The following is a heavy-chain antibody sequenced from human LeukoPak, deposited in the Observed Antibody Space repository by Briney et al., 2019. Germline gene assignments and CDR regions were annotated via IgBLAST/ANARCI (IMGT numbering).Heavy chain of an antibody. V-gene: IGHV3-30*18. CDR1: GFTFSSYG. D-gene: IGHD1-26*01. J-gene: IGHJ6*04. CDR3: AKVPRGAAPYYYYGMDV. Sequence: GGSLRLSCAASGFTFSSYGMHWVRQAPGKGLEWVAVISYDGSNKYYADSVKGRFTISRDNSKNTLYLQMNSLRAEDTAVYYCAKVPRGAAPYYYYGMDVWGKGTTVTVSS. CDR2: ISYDGSNK.